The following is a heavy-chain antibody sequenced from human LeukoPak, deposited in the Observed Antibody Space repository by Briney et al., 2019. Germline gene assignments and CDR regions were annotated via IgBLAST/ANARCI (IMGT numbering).Heavy chain of an antibody. CDR3: ATRIF. CDR2: IHRDDRT. CDR1: GFSFSGDN. D-gene: IGHD3-3*02. V-gene: IGHV3-53*01. Sequence: GGSLRLSCADPGFSFSGDNMSWVRQAPGKGLDWVSIIHRDDRTYYTDSAKGRFTISRDIPKTTLYLQMHALRAEDTAVYYCATRIFWGQGTLVTVSS. J-gene: IGHJ4*01.